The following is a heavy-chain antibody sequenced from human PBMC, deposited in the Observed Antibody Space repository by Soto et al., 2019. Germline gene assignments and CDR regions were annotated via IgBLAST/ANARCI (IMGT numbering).Heavy chain of an antibody. V-gene: IGHV1-18*01. Sequence: QVQLVQSGAEVKKPGASVKVSCKASGYSFTRYYINWVRQAPGQGLEWMGWISAYNGNTHYEEKLQGRVTWTTDTPTSTADMELRSLRSDDTAVYFWARGGQWDFLSDYWGQGTLVTVAS. J-gene: IGHJ4*02. CDR1: GYSFTRYY. D-gene: IGHD1-26*01. CDR2: ISAYNGNT. CDR3: ARGGQWDFLSDY.